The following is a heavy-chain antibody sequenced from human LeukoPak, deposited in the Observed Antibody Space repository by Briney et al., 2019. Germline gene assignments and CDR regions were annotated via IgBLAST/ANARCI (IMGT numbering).Heavy chain of an antibody. Sequence: SETLSLTCTVSGGSISSYYWSWLRQPPGNGLEWIGYIYYSGSTNYNPSLKSRVTISVDTSKNQFSLKLSSVTAADTAVYYCARMFGYSYGLDYWGQGTLVTVSS. D-gene: IGHD5-18*01. CDR2: IYYSGST. V-gene: IGHV4-59*08. J-gene: IGHJ4*02. CDR3: ARMFGYSYGLDY. CDR1: GGSISSYY.